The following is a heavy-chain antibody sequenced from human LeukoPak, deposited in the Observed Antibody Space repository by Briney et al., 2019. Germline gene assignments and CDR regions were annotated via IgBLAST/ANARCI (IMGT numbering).Heavy chain of an antibody. Sequence: PGGSLRLSCAATAFTFSNYGMNWVRQAPGKGLEWVSYIGSSGSSISYADSVKGRFTISRDNAKKSLYLQMNSLRAEDTAVYYCAKLVAVAGIDDYWGQGTLVTVSS. V-gene: IGHV3-48*01. D-gene: IGHD6-19*01. CDR1: AFTFSNYG. CDR3: AKLVAVAGIDDY. CDR2: IGSSGSSI. J-gene: IGHJ4*02.